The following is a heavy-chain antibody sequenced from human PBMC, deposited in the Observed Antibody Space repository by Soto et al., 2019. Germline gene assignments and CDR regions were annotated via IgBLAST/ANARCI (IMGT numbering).Heavy chain of an antibody. V-gene: IGHV1-18*04. D-gene: IGHD3-3*01. CDR3: VRQYFDFWTDYPDFDY. J-gene: IGHJ4*02. CDR2: ISPNSGRA. CDR1: GCTFSKYD. Sequence: QVPLVQSGAEMKRPGASVKVSCKASGCTFSKYDVSWVRQAPGQGLEWLGLISPNSGRASYSEKFQGRVTMSTDTPTTTAYLELRSLRSDDTAVYYCVRQYFDFWTDYPDFDYWGQGTLVTVSS.